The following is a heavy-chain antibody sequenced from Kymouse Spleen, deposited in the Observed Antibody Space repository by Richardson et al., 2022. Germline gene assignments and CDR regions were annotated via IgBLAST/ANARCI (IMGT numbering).Heavy chain of an antibody. CDR2: INHSGST. J-gene: IGHJ6*02. CDR1: GGSFSGYY. Sequence: QVQLQQWGAGLLKPSETLSLTCAVYGGSFSGYYWSWIRQPPGKGLEWIGEINHSGSTNYNPSLKSRVTISVDTSKNQFSLKLSSVTAADTAVYYCAVRGYSGYDRGDYYGMDVWGQGTTVTVSS. V-gene: IGHV4-34*01. CDR3: AVRGYSGYDRGDYYGMDV. D-gene: IGHD5-12*01.